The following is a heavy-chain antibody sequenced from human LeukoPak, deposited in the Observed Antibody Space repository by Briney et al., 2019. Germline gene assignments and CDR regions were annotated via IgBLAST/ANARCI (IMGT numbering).Heavy chain of an antibody. J-gene: IGHJ4*02. Sequence: PGGSLRLSCAASGFTFSNFWMHWVRQAPGKGLVWVSRISIDGGITTYADSVKGRFTISRDNAKNTLYLQMNSLRAEDTAVYYCARVSGLVGAGYWGQGTLVTVSS. CDR3: ARVSGLVGAGY. CDR2: ISIDGGIT. D-gene: IGHD1-26*01. CDR1: GFTFSNFW. V-gene: IGHV3-74*03.